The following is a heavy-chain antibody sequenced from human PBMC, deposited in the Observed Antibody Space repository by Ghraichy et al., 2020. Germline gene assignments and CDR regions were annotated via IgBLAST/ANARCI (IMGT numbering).Heavy chain of an antibody. Sequence: ASVKVSCKVSGYTLTELSMHWVRQAPGKGLEWMGGFDPEDGETIYAQKFQGRVTMTEDTSTDTAYMELSSMRSEDTAVYYCATAIGTIAAGSLNWFDPWGQGTLVTVSS. CDR3: ATAIGTIAAGSLNWFDP. V-gene: IGHV1-24*01. CDR1: GYTLTELS. D-gene: IGHD6-13*01. CDR2: FDPEDGET. J-gene: IGHJ5*02.